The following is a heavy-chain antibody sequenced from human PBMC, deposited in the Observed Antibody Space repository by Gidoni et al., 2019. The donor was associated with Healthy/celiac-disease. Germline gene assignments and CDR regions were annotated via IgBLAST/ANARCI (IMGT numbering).Heavy chain of an antibody. V-gene: IGHV4-31*03. CDR1: GGSTSSGGYY. CDR3: ARQTGDYDILTGYYSAEYFQH. J-gene: IGHJ1*01. CDR2: IYYSGST. D-gene: IGHD3-9*01. Sequence: QVQLQESGPGLVKPSQTLSLTCTVSGGSTSSGGYYWSWIRQHPGKGLEWIGYIYYSGSTYYNPSLKRRVTISVDTSKNQFSQKLSSVTAADTAVYYCARQTGDYDILTGYYSAEYFQHWGQGTLVTVSS.